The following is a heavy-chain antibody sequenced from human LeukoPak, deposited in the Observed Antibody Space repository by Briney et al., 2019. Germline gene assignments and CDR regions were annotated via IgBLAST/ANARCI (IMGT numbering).Heavy chain of an antibody. CDR3: ARVGVGYGFYFDY. D-gene: IGHD5-18*01. Sequence: PSETLSLTCTVSSGSISSYCWSWIRQPPGKGLEWIGYIYYSGSTNYNPSLKSRVTISVDTSKNQFSLKLSSVTAADTAVYYCARVGVGYGFYFDYWGQGTLVTVSS. CDR1: SGSISSYC. J-gene: IGHJ4*02. V-gene: IGHV4-59*01. CDR2: IYYSGST.